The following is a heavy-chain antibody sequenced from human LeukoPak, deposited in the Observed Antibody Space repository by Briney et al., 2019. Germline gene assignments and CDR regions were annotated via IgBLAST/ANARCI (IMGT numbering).Heavy chain of an antibody. V-gene: IGHV1-2*02. D-gene: IGHD5-24*01. CDR2: INPNSGGT. Sequence: GASVTVSCKASGYTFTGYYMHWVRQAPGQGLEWMGWINPNSGGTNYAQKFQGRVTMTRDTSISTAYMELSRLRSDDTAVYYCASLGFPTIPGHDAFDIWGQGTMVTVSS. CDR1: GYTFTGYY. CDR3: ASLGFPTIPGHDAFDI. J-gene: IGHJ3*02.